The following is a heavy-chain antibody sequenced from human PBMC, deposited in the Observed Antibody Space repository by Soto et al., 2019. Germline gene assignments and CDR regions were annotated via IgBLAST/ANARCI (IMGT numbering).Heavy chain of an antibody. CDR1: GLTVSNAY. V-gene: IGHV3-53*01. J-gene: IGHJ6*02. CDR2: IYDNGTT. CDR3: VRPLPSGRNYGLDV. D-gene: IGHD3-10*01. Sequence: EVQLVESGGGLIQPGGSLRLSYAASGLTVSNAYMAWVRQAPGMGLEWVSVIYDNGTTYYADSVKGRFTISRDTSTNTLSLQMDSLRAEDTAVYYCVRPLPSGRNYGLDVWGQGTTVTVSS.